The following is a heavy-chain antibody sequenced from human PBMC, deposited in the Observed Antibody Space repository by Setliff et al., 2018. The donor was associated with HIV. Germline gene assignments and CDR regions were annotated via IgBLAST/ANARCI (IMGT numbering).Heavy chain of an antibody. D-gene: IGHD3-3*01. J-gene: IGHJ3*02. CDR3: ARPLTTSFNFWGDAFAI. Sequence: GGSLRLSCAASGFTFSDYYMSWIRQAPGKGLEWVSYISRSGTIIYYADSVKGRFTISRDNAKNSLYLQMNSLRAEDTAVYYCARPLTTSFNFWGDAFAIWGPGTMVTVSS. CDR2: ISRSGTII. CDR1: GFTFSDYY. V-gene: IGHV3-11*01.